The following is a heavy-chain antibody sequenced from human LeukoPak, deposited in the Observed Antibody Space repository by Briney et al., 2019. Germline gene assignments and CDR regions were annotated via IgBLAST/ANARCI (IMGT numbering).Heavy chain of an antibody. D-gene: IGHD1-14*01. V-gene: IGHV4-59*01. CDR3: ARASPPPDL. CDR1: GGPMSSYY. Sequence: SETLSLTCIVSGGPMSSYYWSWVRQPPGNGLEWIGYISYSGSTKCNPSLKSRVTISADTSKNQFSLKVRSVTVADTAVYYCARASPPPDLWGQGTLVTVSS. CDR2: ISYSGST. J-gene: IGHJ4*02.